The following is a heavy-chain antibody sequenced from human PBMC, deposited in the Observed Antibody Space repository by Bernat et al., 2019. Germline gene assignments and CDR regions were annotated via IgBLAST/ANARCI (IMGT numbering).Heavy chain of an antibody. J-gene: IGHJ6*02. CDR2: IHSGANT. Sequence: DVQLVESGGGLVQPGGSLRLSCVASGFTVRSTYMPWVRQAPGKGLEWVSNIHSGANTYPTDSVKGRFTISRDNAKNTLYLQVNGLGADDTAVYYGAKVIEYAYGMDDWGQGTTVTIAS. V-gene: IGHV3-66*01. CDR3: AKVIEYAYGMDD. D-gene: IGHD3-16*02. CDR1: GFTVRSTY.